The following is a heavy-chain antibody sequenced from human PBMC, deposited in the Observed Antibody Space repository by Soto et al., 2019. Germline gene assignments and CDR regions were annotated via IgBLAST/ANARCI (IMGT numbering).Heavy chain of an antibody. Sequence: SVKVSCKASGGTFSSYAISWVRQAPGQGLEWMGGIIPIFGTANYAQKFQGRVTITADESTSTAYMELRSLRSDDTAVYYCARDTERGPGKFDPWGQGTLVTVSS. J-gene: IGHJ5*02. D-gene: IGHD5-12*01. CDR1: GGTFSSYA. CDR3: ARDTERGPGKFDP. V-gene: IGHV1-69*13. CDR2: IIPIFGTA.